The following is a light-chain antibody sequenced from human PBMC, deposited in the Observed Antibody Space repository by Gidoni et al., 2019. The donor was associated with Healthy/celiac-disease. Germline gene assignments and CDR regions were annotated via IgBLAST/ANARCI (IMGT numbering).Light chain of an antibody. CDR2: AAS. CDR3: QQSYSTPRT. CDR1: RGISLY. V-gene: IGKV1-39*01. J-gene: IGKJ1*01. Sequence: DIQMTQSPASLSASVGYRVTITCRASRGISLYLNWYQQKPGIAPKLLIYAASSLQSGVPSRFSGSGSGTDFTLTISSLQPEDFATYYCQQSYSTPRTFXXXTKVEIK.